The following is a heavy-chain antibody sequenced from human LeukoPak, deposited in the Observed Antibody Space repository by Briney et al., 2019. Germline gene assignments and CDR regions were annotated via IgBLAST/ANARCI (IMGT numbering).Heavy chain of an antibody. CDR1: GFTFSSYG. Sequence: GGSLRLSCAASGFTFSSYGMHWVRQAPGKGLGWVAFIRYDGSNKYYADSVKGRFTISRDNSKNTLYLQMNSLRAEDTAVYYCARATPITMIVVVITTPGYWGQGTLVTVSS. CDR3: ARATPITMIVVVITTPGY. CDR2: IRYDGSNK. J-gene: IGHJ4*02. V-gene: IGHV3-30*02. D-gene: IGHD3-22*01.